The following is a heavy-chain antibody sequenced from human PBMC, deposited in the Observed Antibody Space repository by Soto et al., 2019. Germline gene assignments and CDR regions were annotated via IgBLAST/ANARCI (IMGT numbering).Heavy chain of an antibody. D-gene: IGHD3-22*01. J-gene: IGHJ4*02. CDR3: ARVGPAHYYDSSGYYSPLDY. V-gene: IGHV1-69*01. Sequence: QVQLVQSGAEVKKPGSSVKVSCKASGDTFSSYAINSVRQAPGQGLEWMGGIIPMFGTANYAQKFKGRVTITAGESTSTVYMELSSLRSEDTAVYYCARVGPAHYYDSSGYYSPLDYWGQGTLVTVSS. CDR1: GDTFSSYA. CDR2: IIPMFGTA.